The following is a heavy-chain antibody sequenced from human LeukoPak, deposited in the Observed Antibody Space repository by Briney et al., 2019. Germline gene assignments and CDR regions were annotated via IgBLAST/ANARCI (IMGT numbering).Heavy chain of an antibody. D-gene: IGHD3-3*01. CDR2: MYSSGST. CDR1: GGSISSYY. V-gene: IGHV4-4*07. J-gene: IGHJ4*02. CDR3: ARHGPLYDIWSAQFYFDY. Sequence: PSETLSLTCTVSGGSISSYYWSWIRQPAGKGLEWIGRMYSSGSTDYNPSLKSRVTISVDMSKSQFSLNLSSVTAADTALYYCARHGPLYDIWSAQFYFDYWGQGTLVAVSS.